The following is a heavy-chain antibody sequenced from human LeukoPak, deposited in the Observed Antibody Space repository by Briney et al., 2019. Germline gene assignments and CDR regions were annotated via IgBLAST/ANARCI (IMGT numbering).Heavy chain of an antibody. CDR1: GGSISSYY. J-gene: IGHJ3*02. CDR3: ARVLGIEAFDI. D-gene: IGHD7-27*01. Sequence: SETLSLTCTVSGGSISSYYWSWIRQPPVKGLEWIGYIYYNGSTNYNPSLKSRVTISVDTSKNQFSPKLSSVTAADTAVYYCARVLGIEAFDIWGQGTMVTVSS. V-gene: IGHV4-59*01. CDR2: IYYNGST.